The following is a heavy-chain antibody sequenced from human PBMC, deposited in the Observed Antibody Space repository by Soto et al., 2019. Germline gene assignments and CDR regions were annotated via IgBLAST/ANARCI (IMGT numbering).Heavy chain of an antibody. CDR2: IYPGDSDT. J-gene: IGHJ4*02. Sequence: LGESLKISCQGSGYSFSTYWVARVRQMPGEGLEWMGIIYPGDSDTKYSPSFQGQVTISADKSVRTAYLQWSSLKASDTAMYYCARGGGVTLDYWGQGTLVTVSS. CDR3: ARGGGVTLDY. V-gene: IGHV5-51*01. CDR1: GYSFSTYW. D-gene: IGHD3-16*01.